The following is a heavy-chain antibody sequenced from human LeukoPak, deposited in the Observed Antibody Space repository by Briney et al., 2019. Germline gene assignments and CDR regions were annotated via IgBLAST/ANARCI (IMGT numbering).Heavy chain of an antibody. CDR3: ARGVPFFQH. Sequence: SETLSLTCTVSGGSISSGSYYWSWIRQPAGKGLEWIGRIYTSGSTNYNPSLKSRVTISVDTSKNQFSLKLSSVTAADTAVYYCARGVPFFQHWGQGTLVTVSS. CDR2: IYTSGST. V-gene: IGHV4-61*02. CDR1: GGSISSGSYY. J-gene: IGHJ1*01.